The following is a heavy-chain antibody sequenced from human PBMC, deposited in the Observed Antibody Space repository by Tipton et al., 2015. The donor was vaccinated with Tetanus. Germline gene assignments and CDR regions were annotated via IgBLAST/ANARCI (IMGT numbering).Heavy chain of an antibody. V-gene: IGHV3-11*06. CDR2: ISSSSSYT. Sequence: SLRLSCAASGFTFSDYYMSWIRQAPGKGLEWVSYISSSSSYTNYADSVKGRFTISRDNAKNSLYLQMNSLRAEDTAVYYCARRRDFSSGWSYYFDYWGQGTLVTVSS. CDR3: ARRRDFSSGWSYYFDY. D-gene: IGHD6-19*01. CDR1: GFTFSDYY. J-gene: IGHJ4*02.